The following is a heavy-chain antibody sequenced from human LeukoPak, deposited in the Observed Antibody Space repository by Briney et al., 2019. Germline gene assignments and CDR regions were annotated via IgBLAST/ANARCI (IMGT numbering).Heavy chain of an antibody. CDR2: MNPNSVNT. V-gene: IGHV1-8*01. Sequence: ASVKVSXKASGYTFTSYDINWVRQATGQGLEWMGWMNPNSVNTGYAQKFQGRVTMTRNTSISTAYMELSSLRSEDTAVYYCARVGPRAFDIWGQGTMVTVSS. D-gene: IGHD1-26*01. J-gene: IGHJ3*02. CDR3: ARVGPRAFDI. CDR1: GYTFTSYD.